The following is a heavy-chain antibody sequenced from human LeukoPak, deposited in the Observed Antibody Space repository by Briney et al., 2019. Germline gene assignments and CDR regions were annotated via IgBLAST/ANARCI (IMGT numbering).Heavy chain of an antibody. CDR3: ARAERGRAFDI. J-gene: IGHJ3*02. CDR1: GGSISSYY. Sequence: SETLSLTCTVSGGSISSYYWSWIRQPPGKGLEWIGYIYYSGSTNYNPSLKSRVTISVDTSKNQFSLKLSSVTAADTAVYYCARAERGRAFDIWGQGTMVTVSS. V-gene: IGHV4-59*01. CDR2: IYYSGST.